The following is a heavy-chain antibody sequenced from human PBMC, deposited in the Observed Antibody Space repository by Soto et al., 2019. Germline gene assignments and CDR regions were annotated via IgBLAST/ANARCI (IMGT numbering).Heavy chain of an antibody. CDR2: IYYSGST. D-gene: IGHD1-26*01. J-gene: IGHJ4*02. V-gene: IGHV4-59*08. CDR3: ARRYGSAIDY. Sequence: QVQLQESGPGLVKPSETLSLTCTVSGGTISSWYWSWIRQPPGKGLEWIGYIYYSGSTNCNPSLTSRVTISVDPPKNQFSLKLTSVTAADTAVYYCARRYGSAIDYWGQGTLVTVSS. CDR1: GGTISSWY.